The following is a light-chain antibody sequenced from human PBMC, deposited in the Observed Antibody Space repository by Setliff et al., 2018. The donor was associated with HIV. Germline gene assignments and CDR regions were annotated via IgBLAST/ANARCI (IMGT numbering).Light chain of an antibody. J-gene: IGLJ1*01. CDR3: SSYTSSSTLV. Sequence: QSALTQPASVSGSPGQSITISCTGTSSDIAIYNFVSWYQHHPGKAPKLIIYDVSNRPSGVSNRFSGSKSGNTASLTISGLQAEDEADYYCSSYTSSSTLVFGTGTKVTV. V-gene: IGLV2-14*03. CDR2: DVS. CDR1: SSDIAIYNF.